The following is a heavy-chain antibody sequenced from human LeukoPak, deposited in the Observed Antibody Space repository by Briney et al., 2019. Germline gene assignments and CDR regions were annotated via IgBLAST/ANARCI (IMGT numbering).Heavy chain of an antibody. Sequence: GGSLRLSCAASGFTFRTFSMNWVRQAPGKGLEWVASISTASSYIEYADSVKGRFTVSRDNAKNSLYLQMNSLRADDSAIYYCARRDYYFYSMDAWGKGTTVTVSS. CDR3: ARRDYYFYSMDA. V-gene: IGHV3-21*01. J-gene: IGHJ6*03. CDR1: GFTFRTFS. CDR2: ISTASSYI.